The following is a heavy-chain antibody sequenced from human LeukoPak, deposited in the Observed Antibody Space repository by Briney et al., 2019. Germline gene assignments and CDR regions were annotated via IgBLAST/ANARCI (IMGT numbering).Heavy chain of an antibody. CDR2: ISYDGINV. Sequence: GGSLRLSCTASGFSFSYYSIHWVRQAPGKGLEGVAVISYDGINVYYADSVKGRFTISRDNSENTLYLQMNSLRAEDTSVYYCARDDYTSGPPPNAFDVWGQGTMVTVSS. V-gene: IGHV3-30*04. CDR3: ARDDYTSGPPPNAFDV. J-gene: IGHJ3*01. CDR1: GFSFSYYS. D-gene: IGHD6-19*01.